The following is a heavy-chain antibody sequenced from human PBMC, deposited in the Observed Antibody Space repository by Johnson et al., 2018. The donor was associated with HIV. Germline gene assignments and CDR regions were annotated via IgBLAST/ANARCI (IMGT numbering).Heavy chain of an antibody. D-gene: IGHD2-2*01. CDR3: ARDGGYCSSTSCFRHWASAFDI. CDR2: ISYDGSNK. J-gene: IGHJ3*02. CDR1: GFTFSSYA. Sequence: QMQLVESGGGVVQPGGSLRLSCAASGFTFSSYAMHWVRQAPGKGLEWVAVISYDGSNKYYADSVKGRFTISRDNSKNTLYLQMNSLRAEDTAVYYCARDGGYCSSTSCFRHWASAFDIWGQGTMVTVSS. V-gene: IGHV3-30*04.